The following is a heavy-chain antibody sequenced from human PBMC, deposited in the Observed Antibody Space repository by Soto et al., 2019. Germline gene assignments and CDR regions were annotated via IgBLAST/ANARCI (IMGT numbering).Heavy chain of an antibody. V-gene: IGHV3-9*01. J-gene: IGHJ6*02. CDR3: AKDKAVAGRGYYYYYGMDV. D-gene: IGHD6-19*01. CDR2: ISWNSGSI. CDR1: GFTFDDYA. Sequence: QTGGSLRLSCAASGFTFDDYAMHWVRQAPGKGLEWVSGISWNSGSIGYADSVKGRFTISRDNAKNSLYLQMNSLRAEDTALYYCAKDKAVAGRGYYYYYGMDVWGQGTTVTVSS.